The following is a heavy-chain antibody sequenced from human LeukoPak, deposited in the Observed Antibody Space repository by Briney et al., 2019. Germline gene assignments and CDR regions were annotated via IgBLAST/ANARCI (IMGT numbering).Heavy chain of an antibody. D-gene: IGHD6-6*01. CDR1: GVSISSSNYY. CDR3: ARGFRIAARYYFYYYGMDV. V-gene: IGHV4-39*07. J-gene: IGHJ6*02. Sequence: SETLSLTCTVSGVSISSSNYYWGWIRQPPGRVLEWTGSIYYSGSTYNNQSIKSRVTISVDTTENQFSLKVSSVTATDTAVYYGARGFRIAARYYFYYYGMDVWGQGTTVTVSS. CDR2: IYYSGST.